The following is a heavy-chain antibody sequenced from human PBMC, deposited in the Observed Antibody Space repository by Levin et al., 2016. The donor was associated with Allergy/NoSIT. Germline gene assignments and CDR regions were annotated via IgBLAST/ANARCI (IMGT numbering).Heavy chain of an antibody. J-gene: IGHJ4*02. Sequence: ASVKVSCKASGYTFTSYAMNWVRQAPGQGLEWMGWINTNTGNPTYAQGFTGRFVFSLDTSVSTAYLQISSLKAEDTAVYYCARVLLKYCSSTSCPPPDYWGQGTLVTVSS. D-gene: IGHD2-2*01. CDR1: GYTFTSYA. CDR3: ARVLLKYCSSTSCPPPDY. CDR2: INTNTGNP. V-gene: IGHV7-4-1*02.